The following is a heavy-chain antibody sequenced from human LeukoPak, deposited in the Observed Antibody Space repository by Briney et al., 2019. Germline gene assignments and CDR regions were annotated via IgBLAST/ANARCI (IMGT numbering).Heavy chain of an antibody. J-gene: IGHJ4*02. CDR3: ARDRGTWNDDGFDY. CDR1: GGSISSSDYY. Sequence: SETLSLTCTVSGGSISSSDYYWSWIRRPAGKGLEWIGRIYISGSTNYNPSLKSRVTMSVDTSKNQFSLKLSSVTAADTAVYYCARDRGTWNDDGFDYWGQGTLVTVSS. V-gene: IGHV4-61*02. CDR2: IYISGST. D-gene: IGHD1-1*01.